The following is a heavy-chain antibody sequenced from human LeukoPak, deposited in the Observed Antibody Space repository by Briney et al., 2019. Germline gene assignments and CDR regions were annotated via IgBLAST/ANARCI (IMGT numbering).Heavy chain of an antibody. Sequence: GGSLRLSCAASGFTFSSYWMSWVRQAPGKGLEWVANIKQDGSEKYYVDSVKGRFTISRDNAKNPLYLQMNSLRAEDTAVYYCARERRAYSSSWCDAFDIWGQGTMVTVSS. D-gene: IGHD6-13*01. CDR2: IKQDGSEK. V-gene: IGHV3-7*01. CDR1: GFTFSSYW. J-gene: IGHJ3*02. CDR3: ARERRAYSSSWCDAFDI.